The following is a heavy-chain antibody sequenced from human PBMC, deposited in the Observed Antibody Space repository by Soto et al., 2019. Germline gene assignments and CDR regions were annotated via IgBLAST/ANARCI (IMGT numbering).Heavy chain of an antibody. CDR2: ISTYNGNT. V-gene: IGHV1-18*01. J-gene: IGHJ4*02. D-gene: IGHD4-4*01. Sequence: QVQLVQSGAEVKKPGASVKVSCKASGFTFTTYGITWVRQAPGQGREWMGWISTYNGNTNYPQKLQGRVTMTTDTSTSTAYMELRSLRSDDTAVYYCARVVSGDYRFFDYWGLGTLVTVSS. CDR1: GFTFTTYG. CDR3: ARVVSGDYRFFDY.